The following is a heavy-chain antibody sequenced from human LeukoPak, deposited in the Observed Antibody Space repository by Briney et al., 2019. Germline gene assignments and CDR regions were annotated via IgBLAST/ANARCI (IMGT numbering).Heavy chain of an antibody. Sequence: SGTLSLTCAVSGGSISSSSYYWGWIRQPPGKGLEWIGSIYYSGSTYYNPSLKSRVTISVDTSKNQFSLKLSSVTAADTAVYYCARDPDYGDYVNYYYYMDVWGKGTTVTVSS. CDR3: ARDPDYGDYVNYYYYMDV. D-gene: IGHD4-17*01. V-gene: IGHV4-39*07. J-gene: IGHJ6*03. CDR2: IYYSGST. CDR1: GGSISSSSYY.